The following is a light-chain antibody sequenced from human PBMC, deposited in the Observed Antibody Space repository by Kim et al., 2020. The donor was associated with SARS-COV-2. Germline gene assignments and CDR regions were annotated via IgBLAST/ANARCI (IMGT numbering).Light chain of an antibody. Sequence: GQLVMISCTGPSSVIGLNTYVSWYQQHPVNAPRLMIYDVTERPSGVPDRFSASKSDTTASMNISGLQAEDEADYYCTSAADNYAWVFGGGIQLTV. CDR3: TSAADNYAWV. V-gene: IGLV2-11*01. J-gene: IGLJ3*02. CDR2: DVT. CDR1: SSVIGLNTY.